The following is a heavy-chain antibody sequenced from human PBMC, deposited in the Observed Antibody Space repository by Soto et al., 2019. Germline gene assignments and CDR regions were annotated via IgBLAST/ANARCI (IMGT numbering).Heavy chain of an antibody. CDR1: GFIFSSYA. D-gene: IGHD2-8*02. V-gene: IGHV3-23*01. CDR2: ITGSSDYT. J-gene: IGHJ4*02. CDR3: AKEQTTGAHYSFDY. Sequence: PGGSLRLSCEASGFIFSSYAMNWVRQAPGKGLQWVSSITGSSDYTSYIASVKGRFTISRDNSKNTLYLRMNSLRAEDTAVYFCAKEQTTGAHYSFDYWSQGTLVTVSS.